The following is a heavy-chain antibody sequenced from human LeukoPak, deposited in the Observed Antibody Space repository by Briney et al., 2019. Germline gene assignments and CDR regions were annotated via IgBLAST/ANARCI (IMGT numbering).Heavy chain of an antibody. V-gene: IGHV3-53*01. Sequence: GGSLRLSCAASGFTVSSNYMSWVRQAPGKGLEWVSVIYSGGSTYYADSVKGRFTISRDNSKNTLYLQMNSLRAEDTAVYYCASRGYSYGLESGMDVWGQGTTVTVSS. CDR2: IYSGGST. J-gene: IGHJ6*02. CDR1: GFTVSSNY. CDR3: ASRGYSYGLESGMDV. D-gene: IGHD5-18*01.